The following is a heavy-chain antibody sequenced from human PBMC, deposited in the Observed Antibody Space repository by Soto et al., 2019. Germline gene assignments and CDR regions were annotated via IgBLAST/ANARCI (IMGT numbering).Heavy chain of an antibody. CDR1: GSSISSSAYF. V-gene: IGHV4-39*01. D-gene: IGHD5-18*01. CDR3: SRHVTNWSDP. J-gene: IGHJ5*02. CDR2: VYYSGTT. Sequence: SEALSLTCTVSGSSISSSAYFWGWIRQPPGKGLEWIGTVYYSGTTYYNPSLETRVTISVDTSKNQFSLKLTSVTSADTSVYYCSRHVTNWSDPCGQGALVTVSS.